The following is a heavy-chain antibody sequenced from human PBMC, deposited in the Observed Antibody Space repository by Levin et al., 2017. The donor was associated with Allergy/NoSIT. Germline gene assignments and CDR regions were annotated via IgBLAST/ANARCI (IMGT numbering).Heavy chain of an antibody. CDR3: GRDSTVAGPDPPDY. J-gene: IGHJ4*02. CDR2: IGAYSGDT. V-gene: IGHV1-18*01. Sequence: GESLKISCRTSGYTFTHYGVNWVRQAPGQGLEWMGWIGAYSGDTNYAQKFQDRVTMTTDTSTGTVYMELRSLRSDDTAVYYCGRDSTVAGPDPPDYWGQGSLVTVSS. D-gene: IGHD6-19*01. CDR1: GYTFTHYG.